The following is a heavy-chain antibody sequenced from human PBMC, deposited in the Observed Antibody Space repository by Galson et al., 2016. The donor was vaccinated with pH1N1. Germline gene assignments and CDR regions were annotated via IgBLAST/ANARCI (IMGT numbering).Heavy chain of an antibody. Sequence: CAISGDSVSSHSAAWNWIRQSPSRGLEWLGRTYYRSKWFYNYAVSVQGRITINPDTSKNQFSLQLNSVTPEDTAVSYCARHSPGRAVGVFDCWGQGTLVTVSS. V-gene: IGHV6-1*01. CDR3: ARHSPGRAVGVFDC. D-gene: IGHD6-19*01. J-gene: IGHJ4*02. CDR2: TYYRSKWFY. CDR1: GDSVSSHSAA.